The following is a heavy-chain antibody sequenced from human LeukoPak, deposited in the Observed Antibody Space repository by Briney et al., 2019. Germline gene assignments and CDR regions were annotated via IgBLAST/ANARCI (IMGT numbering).Heavy chain of an antibody. CDR2: IIPIFGTA. CDR1: GGTFSSYA. Sequence: ASVKVSCKASGGTFSSYAISWVRQAPGQGLEWMGGIIPIFGTANYAQKFQGRVTITADESTSTAYMELSSLRSDDTAVYYCARDRSRRTRILGYWGQGTLVTVSS. J-gene: IGHJ4*02. D-gene: IGHD1-26*01. CDR3: ARDRSRRTRILGY. V-gene: IGHV1-69*13.